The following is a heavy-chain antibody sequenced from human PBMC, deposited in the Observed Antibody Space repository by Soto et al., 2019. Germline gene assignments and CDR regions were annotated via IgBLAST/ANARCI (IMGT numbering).Heavy chain of an antibody. D-gene: IGHD4-17*01. J-gene: IGHJ6*02. Sequence: GGSLRLSCAASGFTFSSYDMHWVRQATGKGLEWVSAIGTAGDTYYPGSVKGRFTISRENAKNSLYLQMNSLRAEDTAVYYCARAFGDSDYYYGMDVWGQGTTVTVSS. CDR3: ARAFGDSDYYYGMDV. V-gene: IGHV3-13*01. CDR2: IGTAGDT. CDR1: GFTFSSYD.